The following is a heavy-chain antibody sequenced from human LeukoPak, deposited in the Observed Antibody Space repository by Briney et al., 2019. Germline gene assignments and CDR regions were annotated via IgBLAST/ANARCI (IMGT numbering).Heavy chain of an antibody. V-gene: IGHV3-48*01. Sequence: PGGSLRLSCAASGFSFSSYSMNWVRQAPGKGLEWVSYISTTSSTIYYADSVKGRFTISRDNAKNSLYLQMNSLRAEDTAVYYCARDDGYCSSTSCYGIDYWGRGTLVTVSS. CDR3: ARDDGYCSSTSCYGIDY. CDR1: GFSFSSYS. J-gene: IGHJ4*02. CDR2: ISTTSSTI. D-gene: IGHD2-2*01.